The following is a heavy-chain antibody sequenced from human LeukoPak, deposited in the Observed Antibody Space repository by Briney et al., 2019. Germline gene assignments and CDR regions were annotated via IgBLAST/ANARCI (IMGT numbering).Heavy chain of an antibody. V-gene: IGHV1-46*01. CDR1: GYTFTSYY. D-gene: IGHD3-3*01. CDR3: ARGHRFWSGYYPYYYYYMDV. J-gene: IGHJ6*03. Sequence: ASVKVSCKASGYTFTSYYMHWVRQAPGQGLEWMGIINPSGGSTSYAQKFQGRVTMTRDTSTSTVYMELSSLRSEDTAVYYCARGHRFWSGYYPYYYYYMDVWGKGTTVTVSS. CDR2: INPSGGST.